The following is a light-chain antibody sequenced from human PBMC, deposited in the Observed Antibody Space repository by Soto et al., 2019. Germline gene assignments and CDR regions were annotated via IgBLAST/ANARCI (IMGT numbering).Light chain of an antibody. CDR1: QTVSSTF. V-gene: IGKV3-20*01. Sequence: EIVMTQSPATLSVSPGERATLSCRASQTVSSTFLAWYQQKPGQAPRLLIYGASYRATGIPDRFSGGGSGTDFTLTISRLEPEDFAVYYCHQYGSSRLTFGGGTKVDIK. CDR2: GAS. CDR3: HQYGSSRLT. J-gene: IGKJ4*01.